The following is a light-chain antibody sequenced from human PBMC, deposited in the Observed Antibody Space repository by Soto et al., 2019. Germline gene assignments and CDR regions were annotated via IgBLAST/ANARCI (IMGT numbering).Light chain of an antibody. CDR2: DVT. Sequence: QSVLTQPRSVSGSPGQSVTISCIGTSSDVGSYNYVSWYQQHPGKAPKVMIYDVTKRPSGVPDRFSGSKSGNTASLTVSALQAEDEADYYCSSYTDRKNLVFGTGTKLTVL. CDR1: SSDVGSYNY. V-gene: IGLV2-11*01. CDR3: SSYTDRKNLV. J-gene: IGLJ1*01.